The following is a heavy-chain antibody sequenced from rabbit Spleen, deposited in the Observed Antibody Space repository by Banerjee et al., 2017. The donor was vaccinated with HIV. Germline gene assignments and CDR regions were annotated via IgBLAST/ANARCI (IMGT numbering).Heavy chain of an antibody. CDR1: GFDFSSYG. J-gene: IGHJ4*01. Sequence: QEQLVESGGGLVQPGGSLKVSCKASGFDFSSYGVSWVRQAPGKGLEWIGYIDPLFGNTYYASWVNGRFAISSHDAQNTLYLQLNSLTAADTATYFCVRDRANIGGDYGPYYFDLWGPGTLVTVS. D-gene: IGHD2-1*01. V-gene: IGHV1S47*01. CDR2: IDPLFGNT. CDR3: VRDRANIGGDYGPYYFDL.